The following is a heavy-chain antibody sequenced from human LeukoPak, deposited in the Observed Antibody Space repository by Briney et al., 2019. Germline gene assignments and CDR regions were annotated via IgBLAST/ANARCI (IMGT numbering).Heavy chain of an antibody. V-gene: IGHV3-30*18. D-gene: IGHD6-13*01. CDR1: GFTFSSYG. CDR3: TKSGIAAAGSLVYFDY. CDR2: ISYDGSNK. Sequence: PGRSLRLPCAASGFTFSSYGMHWVRQAPGKGLECVAVISYDGSNKYYADSVKGRFTISRDNSKNTLYLQMNSLRAEDTAVYYCTKSGIAAAGSLVYFDYWGQGTLVTVSS. J-gene: IGHJ4*02.